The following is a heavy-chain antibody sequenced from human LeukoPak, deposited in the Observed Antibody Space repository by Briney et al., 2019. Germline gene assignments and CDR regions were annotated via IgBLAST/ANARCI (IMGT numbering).Heavy chain of an antibody. CDR2: ISGSGGST. CDR1: GFTFSSYA. Sequence: PGGSLRLSCAASGFTFSSYAMSWVRQAPGKGLEWVSAISGSGGSTYYADSVKGRFTISRDNSKNTLYLQMNSLRAEDTAVYYCAKVGSQRWLPARPLGYYFDYWGQGTLVTVSS. V-gene: IGHV3-23*01. J-gene: IGHJ4*02. CDR3: AKVGSQRWLPARPLGYYFDY. D-gene: IGHD5-24*01.